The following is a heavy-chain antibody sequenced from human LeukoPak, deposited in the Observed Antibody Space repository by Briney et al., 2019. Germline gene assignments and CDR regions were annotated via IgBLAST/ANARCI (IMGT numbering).Heavy chain of an antibody. Sequence: GGSLRLSCAASGFTFGDYWRHWVRQAPGKGRVWVSRIISDGSSASYADSVKGRFTMSRDNAKNTLHLQMNSLRVEDTAVYYCVRDSNYHPDCWGQGTLVTVSS. CDR1: GFTFGDYW. J-gene: IGHJ4*02. CDR2: IISDGSSA. D-gene: IGHD4-11*01. V-gene: IGHV3-74*01. CDR3: VRDSNYHPDC.